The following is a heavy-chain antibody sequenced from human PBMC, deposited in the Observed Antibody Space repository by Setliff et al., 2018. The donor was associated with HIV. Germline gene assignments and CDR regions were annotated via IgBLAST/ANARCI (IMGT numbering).Heavy chain of an antibody. V-gene: IGHV3-33*01. CDR1: GFNVRGSY. CDR2: VWDDGGNK. CDR3: ARGGPPNDYSYYFDS. D-gene: IGHD4-17*01. J-gene: IGHJ4*02. Sequence: PGGSLRLSCGVWGFNVRGSYMHWVRQAPGKGLEWVAAVWDDGGNKYYADSVKGRFTISRDNSKNTLYLLVHSLRAEDTAVYYCARGGPPNDYSYYFDSWGQGTLVTVSS.